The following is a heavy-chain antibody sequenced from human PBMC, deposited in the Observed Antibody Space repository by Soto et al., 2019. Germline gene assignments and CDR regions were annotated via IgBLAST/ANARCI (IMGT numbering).Heavy chain of an antibody. CDR2: MYYSGSP. V-gene: IGHV4-31*11. CDR3: ARGNYGDPYYFDY. J-gene: IGHJ4*02. D-gene: IGHD4-17*01. CDR1: GGSLNSGGYY. Sequence: QVQLQESGPGLVKPSQTLSLTCAVSGGSLNSGGYYWSWIRQRPGKGLEWIGYMYYSGSPYYNPSLRRRLTMSVDTSKNHFSLKLSSVTAADTAVYYCARGNYGDPYYFDYWGQGILVTVSS.